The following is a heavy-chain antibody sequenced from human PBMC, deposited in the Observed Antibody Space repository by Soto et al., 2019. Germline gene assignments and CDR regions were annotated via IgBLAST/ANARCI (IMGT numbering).Heavy chain of an antibody. D-gene: IGHD3-22*01. J-gene: IGHJ3*02. V-gene: IGHV1-69*02. CDR3: ARGGAPHRSSPRNDSSGLDAFDI. CDR2: IIPILGIA. CDR1: GGTFSSYT. Sequence: SVKVSCKASGGTFSSYTISWVRQAPGQGLEWMGRIIPILGIANYAQKFQGRVTMTADKSTSTAYMELSRLRSEDTAVYYCARGGAPHRSSPRNDSSGLDAFDIWGQGTMVTVSS.